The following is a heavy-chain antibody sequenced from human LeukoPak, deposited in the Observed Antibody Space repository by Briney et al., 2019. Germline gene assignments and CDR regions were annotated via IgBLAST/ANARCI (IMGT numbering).Heavy chain of an antibody. CDR1: GGFISSHY. Sequence: PSETLSLTCTVSGGFISSHYWSWIRQPPGKGLEWIGYIYYSGSTNYNPSLKSRVTISVDTSKNQFSLKLSSVTAADTAVYYCARHSEYYYDSSGYDYWGQGTLVTVSS. CDR2: IYYSGST. V-gene: IGHV4-59*08. D-gene: IGHD3-22*01. J-gene: IGHJ4*02. CDR3: ARHSEYYYDSSGYDY.